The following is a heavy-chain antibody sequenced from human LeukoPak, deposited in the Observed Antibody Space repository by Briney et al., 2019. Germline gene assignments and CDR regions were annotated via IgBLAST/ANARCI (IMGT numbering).Heavy chain of an antibody. Sequence: ASVKVSCKASGYTFTGYYMHWVRQAPGQGLEWMGWISAYNGNTNYAQKLQGRVTVTTDTSTSTAYMELRSLRSDDTAVYYCARELGSYLIFDYWGQGTLVTVSS. CDR2: ISAYNGNT. V-gene: IGHV1-18*04. J-gene: IGHJ4*02. D-gene: IGHD1-26*01. CDR1: GYTFTGYY. CDR3: ARELGSYLIFDY.